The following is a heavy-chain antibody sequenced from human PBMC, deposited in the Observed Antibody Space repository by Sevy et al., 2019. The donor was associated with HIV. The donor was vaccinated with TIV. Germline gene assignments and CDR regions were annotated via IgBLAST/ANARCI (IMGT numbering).Heavy chain of an antibody. J-gene: IGHJ4*02. CDR1: GFTFSSYS. CDR3: ARELMSSSWVADY. V-gene: IGHV3-21*01. CDR2: ISSSSSYI. Sequence: GGSLRLSCAASGFTFSSYSVNWVRLAPGKGLEWISSISSSSSYIYYADSVKGRFTISRDNAKNSLYLQMNSLRAEDTAVYYCARELMSSSWVADYLGQGTLVTVSS. D-gene: IGHD6-13*01.